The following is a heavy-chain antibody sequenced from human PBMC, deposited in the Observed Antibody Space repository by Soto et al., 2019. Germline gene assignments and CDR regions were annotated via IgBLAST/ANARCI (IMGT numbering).Heavy chain of an antibody. J-gene: IGHJ1*01. CDR3: ARAFYYYDSSGYRDEYFQH. CDR2: ISSSSSYI. V-gene: IGHV3-21*01. CDR1: GFTFSSYS. Sequence: PGGSLRLSCAASGFTFSSYSMNWVRQAPGKGLEWVSSISSSSSYIYYADSVKGRFTISRDNAKNSLYLQMNSLRAEDTAVYYCARAFYYYDSSGYRDEYFQHWGQGTLVTVSS. D-gene: IGHD3-22*01.